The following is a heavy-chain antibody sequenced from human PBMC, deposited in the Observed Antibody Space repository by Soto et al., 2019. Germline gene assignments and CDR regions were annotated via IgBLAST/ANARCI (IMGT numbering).Heavy chain of an antibody. V-gene: IGHV3-23*01. CDR2: ISRSGDST. Sequence: PGGSLRLSCAASGFTFSSYAMTWVRQAPGKGLEWVSAISRSGDSTYYAGSVKGRFTISRDNSKNTLYLQMNSLRAEDTAVYYCAKGAFAGYYYYGMDVWGQGTTVTVSS. J-gene: IGHJ6*02. CDR3: AKGAFAGYYYYGMDV. D-gene: IGHD3-16*01. CDR1: GFTFSSYA.